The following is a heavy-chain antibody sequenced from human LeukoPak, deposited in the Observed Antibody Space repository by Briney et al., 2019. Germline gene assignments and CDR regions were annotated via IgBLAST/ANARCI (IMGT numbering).Heavy chain of an antibody. CDR2: IYYSGST. CDR1: GGSISSSSYY. D-gene: IGHD6-13*01. J-gene: IGHJ4*02. CDR3: ARGIAAAAYREANFDY. Sequence: PSETLSLTCTVSGGSISSSSYYWGWIRQPPGKGLEWIGSIYYSGSTYYNPSLKSRVTISVDTSKNQFSLKLSSVTAADTAVYYCARGIAAAAYREANFDYWGQGTLVTVSS. V-gene: IGHV4-39*01.